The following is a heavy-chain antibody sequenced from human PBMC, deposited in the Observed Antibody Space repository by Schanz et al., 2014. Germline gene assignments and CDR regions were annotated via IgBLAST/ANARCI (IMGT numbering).Heavy chain of an antibody. CDR2: INWNSGNK. CDR1: RFTIDDYG. Sequence: EVQLVESGGGLVQPGRSLRLSCTASRFTIDDYGILWVRQVPGKGLAWVSPINWNSGNKSYADSVKGRCTISRDNAKNSLYLQMNSLRAEDTAVYYCARDRGALINHNDALDLWGQGTMVSVSS. CDR3: ARDRGALINHNDALDL. J-gene: IGHJ3*01. V-gene: IGHV3-9*01. D-gene: IGHD3-16*01.